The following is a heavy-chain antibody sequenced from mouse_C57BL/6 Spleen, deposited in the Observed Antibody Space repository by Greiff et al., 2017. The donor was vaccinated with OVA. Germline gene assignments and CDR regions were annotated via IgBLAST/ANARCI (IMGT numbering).Heavy chain of an antibody. V-gene: IGHV1-64*01. Sequence: QVQLQQPGAELVKPGASVKLSCKASGYTFTSYWMHWVKQRPGQGLEWIGMIHPNSGSTNYNEKFKSKATLTVDKSSSTAYMQLSSLTSEDSAVYYCARDYSNYGVRYVDVWGTGTTVTVSS. CDR1: GYTFTSYW. D-gene: IGHD2-5*01. CDR3: ARDYSNYGVRYVDV. CDR2: IHPNSGST. J-gene: IGHJ1*03.